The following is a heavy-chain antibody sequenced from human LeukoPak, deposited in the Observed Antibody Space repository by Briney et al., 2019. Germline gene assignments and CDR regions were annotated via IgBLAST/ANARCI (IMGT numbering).Heavy chain of an antibody. Sequence: SETLSLTCAVYGGSFSVYYWSWIRQPPGKGLEWIGEINHSGSTNYNPSLKSRVTISVDTSKNQFSLKLSSVTAADTAVYYCARAMRYYYDSSGLYYWGQGTLVTVSS. V-gene: IGHV4-34*01. D-gene: IGHD3-22*01. CDR2: INHSGST. CDR1: GGSFSVYY. J-gene: IGHJ4*02. CDR3: ARAMRYYYDSSGLYY.